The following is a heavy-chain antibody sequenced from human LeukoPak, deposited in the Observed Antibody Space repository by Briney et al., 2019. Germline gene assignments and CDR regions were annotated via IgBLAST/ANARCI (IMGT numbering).Heavy chain of an antibody. V-gene: IGHV3-23*01. CDR1: GFTFRSYV. CDR2: ISHSGDRT. CDR3: AKVVGIWIGEMFDAFDV. D-gene: IGHD3-10*01. J-gene: IGHJ3*01. Sequence: GGSLRLFCAASGFTFRSYVMNWVRQAPGKGLEWVSAISHSGDRTYYADSVKGRFTISRDNSKNILYLQMNGLRAEDTALYYCAKVVGIWIGEMFDAFDVWGHGTMVAVSS.